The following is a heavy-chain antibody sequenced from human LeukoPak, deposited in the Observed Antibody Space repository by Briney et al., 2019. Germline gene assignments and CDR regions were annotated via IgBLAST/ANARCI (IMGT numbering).Heavy chain of an antibody. CDR2: ISSNGGST. J-gene: IGHJ4*02. V-gene: IGHV3-64*01. Sequence: GGSLRLSCAASGFTFSGYAMHWVRQAPGKGLESVAAISSNGGSTCYANSVKGRFTISRDNSKNTVDLQMGSLRAEDMAVYYCARDSPYMDYWGQGTLVTVSS. D-gene: IGHD1-14*01. CDR1: GFTFSGYA. CDR3: ARDSPYMDY.